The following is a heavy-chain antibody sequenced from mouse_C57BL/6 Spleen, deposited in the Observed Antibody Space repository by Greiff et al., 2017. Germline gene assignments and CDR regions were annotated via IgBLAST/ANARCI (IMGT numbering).Heavy chain of an antibody. V-gene: IGHV1-75*01. D-gene: IGHD2-12*01. CDR1: GYTFTDYY. Sequence: QVQLQQSGPELVKPGASVKISCKASGYTFTDYYINWVKQRPGQGLEWIGWIFPGSGSTYYNQKFKGKATFTVDKSSSTAYILLSSLTSEDSAVSFYARSRVAYDEYAMDYWGQGTSVTVSS. CDR2: IFPGSGST. J-gene: IGHJ4*01. CDR3: ARSRVAYDEYAMDY.